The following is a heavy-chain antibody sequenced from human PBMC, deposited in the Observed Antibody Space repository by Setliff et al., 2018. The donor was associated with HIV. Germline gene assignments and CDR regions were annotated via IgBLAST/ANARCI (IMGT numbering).Heavy chain of an antibody. J-gene: IGHJ6*03. CDR1: GFTFSNYV. Sequence: PGGSLRLSCAGSGFTFSNYVMNWVRLAPGKGLEWVSCISSSSSYIYYGDSVKGRFTISRDNAKNSLYLQMNSLRAEDSAVYYCARARFWSGYYTGDNYYYMDVWGKGTTVTVSS. CDR2: ISSSSSYI. V-gene: IGHV3-21*01. D-gene: IGHD3-3*01. CDR3: ARARFWSGYYTGDNYYYMDV.